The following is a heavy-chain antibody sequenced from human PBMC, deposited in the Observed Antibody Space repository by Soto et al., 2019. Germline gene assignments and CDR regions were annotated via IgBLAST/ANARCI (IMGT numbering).Heavy chain of an antibody. Sequence: QPLGSLRLSCXTSGFTFSSHSINWVRPSPGKGLEWLSVLYSGGNTYYADSVKGRFTISRDNAKNSLYLQMNSLRAEDTALYYCAKDIELDGLPFYFDLWGRGTLVTVSS. V-gene: IGHV3-53*05. J-gene: IGHJ2*01. CDR2: LYSGGNT. D-gene: IGHD5-18*01. CDR3: AKDIELDGLPFYFDL. CDR1: GFTFSSHS.